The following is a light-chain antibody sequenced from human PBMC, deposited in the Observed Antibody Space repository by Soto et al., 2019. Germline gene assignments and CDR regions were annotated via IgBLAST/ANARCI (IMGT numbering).Light chain of an antibody. CDR2: GAF. CDR1: ENIYTN. V-gene: IGKV3-11*01. Sequence: EIVMTQSPATLSVSPGERATLSCRASENIYTNLAWYQQKPGQAPRLLIYGAFNRATGIPARFSGSGSGTDLTLTISSLEPEDSAVYYCQQRNIWPPVTFGHGTRLEIK. J-gene: IGKJ5*01. CDR3: QQRNIWPPVT.